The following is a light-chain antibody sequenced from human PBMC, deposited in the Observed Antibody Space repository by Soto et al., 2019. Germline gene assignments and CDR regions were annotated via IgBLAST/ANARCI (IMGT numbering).Light chain of an antibody. J-gene: IGKJ1*01. V-gene: IGKV1-12*01. CDR3: QQAYSFPT. CDR2: AAS. CDR1: QDISTW. Sequence: DIQMTQSPSSVSASVGDRVTITCRASQDISTWLAWYQQKAGTAPKLLIYAASSLQSGVPSRFSGSGSGTDFTLTISSLQPEDIATYYCQQAYSFPTFGQGTKVEIK.